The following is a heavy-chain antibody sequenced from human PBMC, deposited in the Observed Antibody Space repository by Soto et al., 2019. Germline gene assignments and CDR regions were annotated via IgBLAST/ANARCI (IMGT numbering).Heavy chain of an antibody. CDR3: AKGQGGPVFPDYFDY. CDR1: GFTFSRYA. CDR2: ISGSGGST. Sequence: QPGWSLRLSCAASGFTFSRYAMSWVRQAPGKGLEWVSAISGSGGSTYYADSVKGRFTISRDNSKNTLYLQMNSLRAEDTAVYYCAKGQGGPVFPDYFDYWGQGTLVTVSS. J-gene: IGHJ4*02. V-gene: IGHV3-23*01. D-gene: IGHD2-15*01.